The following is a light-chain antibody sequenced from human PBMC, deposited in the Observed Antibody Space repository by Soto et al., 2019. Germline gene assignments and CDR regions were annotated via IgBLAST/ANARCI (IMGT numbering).Light chain of an antibody. V-gene: IGKV3-15*01. CDR2: AAS. CDR1: QSVGSA. CDR3: QQEKNRPPPT. Sequence: EIVMTQSPATLSVSPGETATLSCRASQSVGSAVAWYQHKPGQAPRLLIVAASIRATGVPGRFTGGGSGTEVTLNISSPPSEDFAVYYCQQEKNRPPPTFGRGTTVEIK. J-gene: IGKJ4*01.